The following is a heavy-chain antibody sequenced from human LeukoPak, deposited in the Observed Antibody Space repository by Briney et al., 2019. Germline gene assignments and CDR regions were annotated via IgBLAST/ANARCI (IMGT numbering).Heavy chain of an antibody. CDR1: GGTFSSYA. V-gene: IGHV1-69*04. CDR3: ARATDYGDPDAFDI. CDR2: IIPILGIA. Sequence: AASVKVSCKASGGTFSSYAISWVRQAPGQGLEWMGRIIPILGIANYAQKFQGRVTITADKSTSTAYMELSSLRSEDTAVYYCARATDYGDPDAFDIWGQGTMVTVSS. D-gene: IGHD4-17*01. J-gene: IGHJ3*02.